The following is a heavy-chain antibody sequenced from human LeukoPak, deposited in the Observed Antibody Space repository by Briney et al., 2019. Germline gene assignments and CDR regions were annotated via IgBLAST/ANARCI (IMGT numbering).Heavy chain of an antibody. Sequence: ASVKVSCKASGYTFTDYYIHWMRQAPGQGLEWMGWMNPNSGNTGYAQKFQGRVTITRSTSISTAYMELSSLRSEDTAVYYCASATGTTGAAIGYWGQGTLVTVSS. J-gene: IGHJ4*02. CDR3: ASATGTTGAAIGY. CDR2: MNPNSGNT. V-gene: IGHV1-8*03. CDR1: GYTFTDYY. D-gene: IGHD1-1*01.